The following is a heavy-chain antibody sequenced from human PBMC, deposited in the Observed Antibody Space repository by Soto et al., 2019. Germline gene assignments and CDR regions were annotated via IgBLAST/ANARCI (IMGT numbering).Heavy chain of an antibody. V-gene: IGHV4-59*01. D-gene: IGHD4-17*01. Sequence: PSETLSLTCTVSGGSISSYYWSWIRQPPGKGLEWIGYIYYSGSTNYNPSLKSRVTISVDTSKNQFSLKLSSVTAADTAVYYCARVVSGYGDYFDYWGQGTLVTVSS. CDR1: GGSISSYY. J-gene: IGHJ4*02. CDR2: IYYSGST. CDR3: ARVVSGYGDYFDY.